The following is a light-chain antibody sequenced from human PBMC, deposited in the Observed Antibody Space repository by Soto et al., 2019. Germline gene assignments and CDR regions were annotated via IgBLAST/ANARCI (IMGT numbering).Light chain of an antibody. CDR2: DVS. CDR3: CSYAGSYGV. CDR1: SSDVGGYNY. V-gene: IGLV2-11*01. Sequence: QSALTQPRSVSGYPGQSVTISCTGTSSDVGGYNYVSWYQQHPGKAPKLMIYDVSKRPSGVPDRFSGSKSGNTASLTISGLQAEDEADYYCCSYAGSYGVFGGGTKLTVL. J-gene: IGLJ2*01.